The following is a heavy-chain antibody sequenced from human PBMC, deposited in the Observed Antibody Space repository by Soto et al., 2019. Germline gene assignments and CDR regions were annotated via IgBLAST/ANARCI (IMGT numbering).Heavy chain of an antibody. Sequence: TLSLTCTVSGGSVRRGNYYWSWIRQFPGKGLEWIGYISNSGRTHYNPSLMSRITILVDTPKNQFFLELRSVTAADTALYYCARADYATGSYYPDYWGQGTLVTVSS. CDR2: ISNSGRT. J-gene: IGHJ4*02. CDR1: GGSVRRGNYY. V-gene: IGHV4-31*03. D-gene: IGHD3-10*01. CDR3: ARADYATGSYYPDY.